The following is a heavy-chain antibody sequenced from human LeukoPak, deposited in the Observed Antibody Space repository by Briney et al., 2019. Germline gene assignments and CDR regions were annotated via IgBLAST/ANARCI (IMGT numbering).Heavy chain of an antibody. CDR3: ARASGYSGYDPFDY. CDR2: MNPNSGNT. V-gene: IGHV1-8*01. Sequence: ASVKVSCKASGYTFTSYDINWVRQATGQGLEWMGWMNPNSGNTGYAQKFQGRVTMTRNTSISTAYMELSSLRSEDTAVYYCARASGYSGYDPFDYWGQGTLVTVSS. CDR1: GYTFTSYD. D-gene: IGHD5-12*01. J-gene: IGHJ4*02.